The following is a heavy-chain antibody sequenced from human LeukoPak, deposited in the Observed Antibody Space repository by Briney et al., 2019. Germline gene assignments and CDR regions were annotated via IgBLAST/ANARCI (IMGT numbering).Heavy chain of an antibody. J-gene: IGHJ4*02. Sequence: SETLSLTCTVSGGSISSYYWSWIRQPPGKGLEWLGYIYYSGSTNYNPSLKSRVTISVDTSKNQFSLKLSSVTAADTAVYYCARDGSGRYGSYYFDYWGQGTLVTVSS. CDR2: IYYSGST. CDR3: ARDGSGRYGSYYFDY. D-gene: IGHD6-19*01. CDR1: GGSISSYY. V-gene: IGHV4-59*01.